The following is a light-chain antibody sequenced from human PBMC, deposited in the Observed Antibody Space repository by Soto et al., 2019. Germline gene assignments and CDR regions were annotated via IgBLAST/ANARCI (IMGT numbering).Light chain of an antibody. V-gene: IGKV3-20*01. CDR1: QSVTSNY. CDR3: QQYGSSPWT. Sequence: EIVLTQSPGTLSLSPGERATLSCRASQSVTSNYLAWYQQKPGQAPRVLIYSASSRATGIPDRFSGSGSGTDFTLTISRLEPEDFAVYYCQQYGSSPWTSGQGTKVEIK. J-gene: IGKJ1*01. CDR2: SAS.